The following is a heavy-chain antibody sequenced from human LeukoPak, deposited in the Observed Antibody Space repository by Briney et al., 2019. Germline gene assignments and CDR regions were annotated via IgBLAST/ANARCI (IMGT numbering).Heavy chain of an antibody. D-gene: IGHD3-10*02. J-gene: IGHJ3*02. CDR3: ARDWADMSGAWEAFDI. CDR2: IYYRGST. CDR1: GGSISSYY. V-gene: IGHV4-59*01. Sequence: SETLSLTCTVSGGSISSYYWSWIRQPPGKGLGWIGYIYYRGSTNYNPSLKSRVTISVDTSKNQFSLKLSSVTAADTAVYYCARDWADMSGAWEAFDIWGQGTMVTVSS.